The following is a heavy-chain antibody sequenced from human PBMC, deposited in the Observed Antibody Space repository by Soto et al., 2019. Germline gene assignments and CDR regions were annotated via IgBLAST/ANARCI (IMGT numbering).Heavy chain of an antibody. J-gene: IGHJ4*02. CDR3: AKKPYYDSSGYYFDY. V-gene: IGHV3-23*01. D-gene: IGHD3-22*01. CDR2: ISGSGGST. CDR1: GFTFSSYA. Sequence: EVQLLESGGGLVQPGGSLRLSCAASGFTFSSYAMSWVLQAPGKGLEWVSAISGSGGSTYYADSVKGRFTISRDNSKNTLYLQMNSLRAEDTAVYYCAKKPYYDSSGYYFDYWGQGTLVTVSS.